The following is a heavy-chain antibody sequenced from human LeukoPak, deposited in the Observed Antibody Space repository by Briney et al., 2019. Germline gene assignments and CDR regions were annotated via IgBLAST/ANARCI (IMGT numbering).Heavy chain of an antibody. Sequence: GGSLRLSCAASGFTFSSYGMHWVRQAPGKGLEWVAFIRYDGSNKYYADSVKGRFTISRDNSKNTLYLQMNSLRAEDTAVYYCAKDDLAYCGGDCCDTNFDYWGQGTLVTVSS. D-gene: IGHD2-21*02. CDR1: GFTFSSYG. J-gene: IGHJ4*02. CDR3: AKDDLAYCGGDCCDTNFDY. CDR2: IRYDGSNK. V-gene: IGHV3-30*02.